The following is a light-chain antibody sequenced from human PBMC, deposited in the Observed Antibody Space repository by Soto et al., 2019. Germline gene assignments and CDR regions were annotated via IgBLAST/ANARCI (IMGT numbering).Light chain of an antibody. J-gene: IGKJ4*01. CDR2: AAS. V-gene: IGKV1-9*01. CDR3: QQLNSYPLT. Sequence: DIQLTQSPSFLSASVGDRVTITCRASQVISSYLAWYQQKPGKAPKLLIYAASTLQSGVPSRYSGSGFETEFTLTISCLQPEDFATYYCQQLNSYPLTFCGETKVEIK. CDR1: QVISSY.